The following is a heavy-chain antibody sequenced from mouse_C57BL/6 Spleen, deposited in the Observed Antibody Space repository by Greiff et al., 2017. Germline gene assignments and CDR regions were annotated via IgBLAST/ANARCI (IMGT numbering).Heavy chain of an antibody. J-gene: IGHJ2*01. Sequence: VQLQQSGPELVKPGASVKISCKASGYTFTDYYMNWVKQSHGKSLEWIGDINPNNGGTSYNQKFKGKATLTVDKSSSTAYMELRSLTSEDSAVYYCARGGSFYYFDYWGQGTTLTVSS. CDR1: GYTFTDYY. CDR3: ARGGSFYYFDY. V-gene: IGHV1-26*01. CDR2: INPNNGGT.